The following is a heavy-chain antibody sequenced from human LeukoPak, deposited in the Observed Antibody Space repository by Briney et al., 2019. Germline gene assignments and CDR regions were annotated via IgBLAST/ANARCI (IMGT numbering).Heavy chain of an antibody. V-gene: IGHV4-61*02. D-gene: IGHD4-17*01. J-gene: IGHJ4*02. Sequence: SQTLSLTCTVSGGSISSGSYYWSWIRQPAGKGLEWIGRIYTSGSTNYNPSLKSRVTITVDTSKNQFSLKLSSGTAADTAVYYCASLDYGDYSRDYWGQGTLVTVSS. CDR1: GGSISSGSYY. CDR2: IYTSGST. CDR3: ASLDYGDYSRDY.